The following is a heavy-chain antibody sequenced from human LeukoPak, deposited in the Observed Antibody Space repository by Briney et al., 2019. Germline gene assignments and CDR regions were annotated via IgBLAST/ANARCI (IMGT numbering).Heavy chain of an antibody. CDR3: ARAHSGSYYVLDY. V-gene: IGHV3-33*08. J-gene: IGHJ4*02. CDR1: GFTFSSNA. Sequence: GGSLRLSCAASGFTFSSNAMHWVRQAPGKGLEWVAVIWYDGSNKYYADSVKGRFTISRDNSKNTLYLQMNSLRAEDTAVYYCARAHSGSYYVLDYWGQGTLVTVSS. D-gene: IGHD1-26*01. CDR2: IWYDGSNK.